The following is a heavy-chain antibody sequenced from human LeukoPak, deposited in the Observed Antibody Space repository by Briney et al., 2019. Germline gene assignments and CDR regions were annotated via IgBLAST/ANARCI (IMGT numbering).Heavy chain of an antibody. CDR1: GFTFSSYA. D-gene: IGHD2-2*01. V-gene: IGHV3-23*01. J-gene: IGHJ3*02. CDR3: AKGAVVVPVAMGLSAFDI. Sequence: LTGGSLRLSCAASGFTFSSYAMSWVRQAPGKGLEWVSAISGSGGSTYYADSVKGRFTISRDNSKNTVFLQMNSLRGEDPAVYYCAKGAVVVPVAMGLSAFDIWGRGTMVTVSS. CDR2: ISGSGGST.